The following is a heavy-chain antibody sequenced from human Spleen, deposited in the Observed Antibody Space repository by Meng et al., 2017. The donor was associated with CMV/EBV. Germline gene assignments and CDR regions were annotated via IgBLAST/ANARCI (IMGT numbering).Heavy chain of an antibody. V-gene: IGHV3-23*01. CDR3: ARETLVITTFDS. J-gene: IGHJ4*02. CDR1: GFTFSTYA. D-gene: IGHD3-22*01. CDR2: VSGIGGHT. Sequence: CAASGFTFSTYAMSWVRQAPGKGLEWVSAVSGIGGHTFYRNSVKGRFIISRDNSKNTLYLEMNSLRTEDTAVYYCARETLVITTFDSWGQGTPGHRLL.